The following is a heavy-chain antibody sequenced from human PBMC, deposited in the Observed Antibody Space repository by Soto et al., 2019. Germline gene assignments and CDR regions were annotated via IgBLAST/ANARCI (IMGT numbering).Heavy chain of an antibody. J-gene: IGHJ6*02. D-gene: IGHD6-6*01. Sequence: SETLSLTCAVSGGSISSGGYSWSWIRQPPGKGLEWIGYIYHSGSTYYNPSLKSRVTISVDRSRNQFSLKLSSVTAADTAVYYCARGWGAARPGYYYGMDVWGQGTTVTVSS. CDR2: IYHSGST. CDR3: ARGWGAARPGYYYGMDV. CDR1: GGSISSGGYS. V-gene: IGHV4-30-2*01.